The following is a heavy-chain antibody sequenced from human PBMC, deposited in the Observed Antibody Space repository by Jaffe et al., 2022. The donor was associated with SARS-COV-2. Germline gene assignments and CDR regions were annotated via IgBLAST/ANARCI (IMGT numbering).Heavy chain of an antibody. D-gene: IGHD5-12*01. CDR1: GGSISSYY. CDR3: ARVHPDGYSDY. J-gene: IGHJ4*02. CDR2: IYYSGST. V-gene: IGHV4-59*01. Sequence: QVQLQESGPGLVKPSETLSLTCIVSGGSISSYYWSWIRQPPGKGLEWIGYIYYSGSTKYKPSLKSRVTISVDTSKNQFSLNLSSVTAADTAVYYCARVHPDGYSDYWGQGTLVTVSS.